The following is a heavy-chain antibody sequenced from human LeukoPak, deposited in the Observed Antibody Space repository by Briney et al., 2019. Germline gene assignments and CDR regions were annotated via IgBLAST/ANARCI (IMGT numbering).Heavy chain of an antibody. V-gene: IGHV3-23*01. CDR1: GFTFSSYA. J-gene: IGHJ6*02. CDR2: ISDGGGTT. D-gene: IGHD4-11*01. CDR3: AREGADYSKPDDYYYGMDV. Sequence: GGSLRLSCAASGFTFSSYAMSWVRQAPGKGLEWVSAISDGGGTTYYADSVQGRFTISRDYSKNTLFLQMNSLRADDTAVYYCAREGADYSKPDDYYYGMDVWGQGTTVTVSS.